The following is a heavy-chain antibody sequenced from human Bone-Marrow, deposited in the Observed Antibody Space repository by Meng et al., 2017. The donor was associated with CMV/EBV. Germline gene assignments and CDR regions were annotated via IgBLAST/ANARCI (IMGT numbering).Heavy chain of an antibody. J-gene: IGHJ4*02. Sequence: ASVKVSCKASGYTFTGYYMHWVRQAPGQGLEWMGWINPNSGGTNYAQKFQGRVTMTRDTSISTAYMELSRLRSDDTAVYYCARDPPPRYCSSTSCHDTDNYWGQGTLVTVSS. CDR3: ARDPPPRYCSSTSCHDTDNY. V-gene: IGHV1-2*02. CDR2: INPNSGGT. D-gene: IGHD2-2*01. CDR1: GYTFTGYY.